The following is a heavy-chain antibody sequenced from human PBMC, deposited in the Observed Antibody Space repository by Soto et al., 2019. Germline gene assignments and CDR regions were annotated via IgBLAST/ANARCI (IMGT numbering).Heavy chain of an antibody. CDR2: IYYSGST. CDR3: ARERPDGARLDP. CDR1: GVSVNSGNYY. J-gene: IGHJ5*02. Sequence: SETLSLTCSVSGVSVNSGNYYWHWIRQPPGKGLEWIGHIYYSGSTNYNPSLKSRVTISLDMSKNQFSLKLNSVTAADTAVYYCARERPDGARLDPWGQGTLVTVSS. D-gene: IGHD6-6*01. V-gene: IGHV4-61*01.